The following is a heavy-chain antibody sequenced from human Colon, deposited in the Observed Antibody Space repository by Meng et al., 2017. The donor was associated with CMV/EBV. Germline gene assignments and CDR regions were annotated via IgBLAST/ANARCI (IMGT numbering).Heavy chain of an antibody. CDR2: LNPNSGDT. Sequence: QGELVQVGAEGKKPRASVKVPCKTSGHPFTGYFMFWVRQAPGQGLEWMGSLNPNSGDTNSAQKFHGRLTMTRDTPIHTAYMELGSLRSDDTAVYYCATISGGDFNFWGQGTLVTVSS. J-gene: IGHJ4*02. D-gene: IGHD3-10*01. CDR1: GHPFTGYF. CDR3: ATISGGDFNF. V-gene: IGHV1-2*02.